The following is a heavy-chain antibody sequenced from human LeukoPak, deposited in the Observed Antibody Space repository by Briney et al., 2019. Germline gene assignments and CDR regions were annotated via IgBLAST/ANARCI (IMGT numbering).Heavy chain of an antibody. Sequence: PGGSLRLSCAASGFTFDDYGMSWVRQAPGKGLEWVSGINWNGGSTGYADSVKGRFTISRDNAKNSLYLQMNSLRAKDTALYYCARGLFGYSSGWGPSGYWGQGTLVTVSS. D-gene: IGHD6-19*01. J-gene: IGHJ4*02. V-gene: IGHV3-20*04. CDR1: GFTFDDYG. CDR3: ARGLFGYSSGWGPSGY. CDR2: INWNGGST.